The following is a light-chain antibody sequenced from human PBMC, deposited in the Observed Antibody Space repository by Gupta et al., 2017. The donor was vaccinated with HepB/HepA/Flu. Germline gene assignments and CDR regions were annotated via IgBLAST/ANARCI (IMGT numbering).Light chain of an antibody. CDR2: WAS. CDR1: QTVLYSSNNKNY. Sequence: DIVMNQSPDSLAVSLGERASINCKSSQTVLYSSNNKNYLAWYQQKPGQPPNLLISWASARESGVPDRFSGSGSGTDFTLTISSLQAEDVALYYCQQYYTTPPTFGQGTKVEIK. J-gene: IGKJ1*01. CDR3: QQYYTTPPT. V-gene: IGKV4-1*01.